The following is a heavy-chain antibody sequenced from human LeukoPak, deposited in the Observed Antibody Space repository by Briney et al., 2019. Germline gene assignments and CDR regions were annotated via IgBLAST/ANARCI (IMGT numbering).Heavy chain of an antibody. CDR1: GFTFSSYW. J-gene: IGHJ4*02. Sequence: GGSLRLSCAASGFTFSSYWMHWVRQAPGKGLVWVSRINSDGSSTSYADSVKGRFTISRDNAKNTLYLQMNSLRAEDTAVYYCAKERYGSAPDYWGQGTLVTVSS. V-gene: IGHV3-74*01. D-gene: IGHD3-10*01. CDR2: INSDGSST. CDR3: AKERYGSAPDY.